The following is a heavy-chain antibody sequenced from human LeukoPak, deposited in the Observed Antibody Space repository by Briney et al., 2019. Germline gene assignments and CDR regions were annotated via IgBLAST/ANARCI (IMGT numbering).Heavy chain of an antibody. D-gene: IGHD6-19*01. J-gene: IGHJ5*02. V-gene: IGHV1-69*01. Sequence: SVTVSFKGSGGTFTSYAISWVRQAPGQGNEWMGGIIPIFGAANYAQKFQGRVTITADESTSTAYMELSSLRSEDTAVYYCARGSSGWYNWFDPRAREPWSPSPQ. CDR2: IIPIFGAA. CDR1: GGTFTSYA. CDR3: ARGSSGWYNWFDP.